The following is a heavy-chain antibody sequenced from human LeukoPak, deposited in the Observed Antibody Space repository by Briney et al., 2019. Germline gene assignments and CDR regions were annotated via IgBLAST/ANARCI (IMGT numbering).Heavy chain of an antibody. CDR1: RFTFSSYA. J-gene: IGHJ6*03. CDR3: ARGGMRGKISYTYYYMDV. D-gene: IGHD2-2*02. CDR2: FSGNTGST. Sequence: PEGSLRLSCAASRFTFSSYAMSWVRQAPGKGLEWVSGFSGNTGSTHYADSVKGRFTISRDNSRDTLSLQMNSLRGEDTAVYYCARGGMRGKISYTYYYMDVWGKGTTVTVSS. V-gene: IGHV3-23*01.